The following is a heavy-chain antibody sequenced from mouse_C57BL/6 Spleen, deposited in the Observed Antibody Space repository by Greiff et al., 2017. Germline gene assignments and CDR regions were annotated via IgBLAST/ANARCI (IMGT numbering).Heavy chain of an antibody. J-gene: IGHJ1*03. D-gene: IGHD1-1*01. CDR3: ARGGGSSYVWDYGG. Sequence: VKLQQPGAELVKPGASVKLSCKASGYTFTNYWMHWVKQRPGQGLEWIGRIHPNSGSTNYNEKFKSKATLTVDKSSSTAYMQLSSLTSEDTAVYYCARGGGSSYVWDYGGWGTGTTVTVAT. V-gene: IGHV1-64*01. CDR2: IHPNSGST. CDR1: GYTFTNYW.